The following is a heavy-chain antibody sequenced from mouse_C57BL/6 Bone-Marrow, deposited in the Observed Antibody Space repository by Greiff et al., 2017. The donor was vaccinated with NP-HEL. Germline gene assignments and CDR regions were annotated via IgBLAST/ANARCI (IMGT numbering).Heavy chain of an antibody. CDR3: ARGKDLWFAY. J-gene: IGHJ3*01. V-gene: IGHV3-1*01. CDR1: GYSITSGYD. CDR2: ISYSGST. Sequence: EVQRVESGPGMVKPSQSLSLTCTVTGYSITSGYDWHWIRHFPGNKLEWMGYISYSGSTNYNPSLKSRISITHDTSKNHFFLKLNSVTTEDTATYYCARGKDLWFAYWGQGTLVTVSA.